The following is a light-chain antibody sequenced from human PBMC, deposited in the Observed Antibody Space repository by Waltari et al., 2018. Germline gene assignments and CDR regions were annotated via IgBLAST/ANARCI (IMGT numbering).Light chain of an antibody. CDR3: QQYDDYPRT. Sequence: DIQLTQSPSSLSASLGARVTITSRASQGISDWLAWYQQKPGQAPKSLMYRASRLQSGVPSRFTGWGSGTHFTLTINSLQPEDFATYYCQQYDDYPRTFGQGTRLEI. CDR2: RAS. V-gene: IGKV1D-16*01. J-gene: IGKJ2*02. CDR1: QGISDW.